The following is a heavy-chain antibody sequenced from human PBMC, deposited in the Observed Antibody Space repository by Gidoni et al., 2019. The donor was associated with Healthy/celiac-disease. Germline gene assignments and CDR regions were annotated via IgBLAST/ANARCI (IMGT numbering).Heavy chain of an antibody. CDR1: AGSIRSGSYD. V-gene: IGHV4-61*02. J-gene: IGHJ4*02. Sequence: QVQLQESGPGLVKPSQTLSLTCTVPAGSIRSGSYDWSWIRQPAGKGLEWIGRSCTSGSTNYNPSLKSRVTISVDTSKNQFSLKLSSVTAADTAVYYCARWVPAAAYYFDYWGQGTLVTVSS. D-gene: IGHD2-2*01. CDR3: ARWVPAAAYYFDY. CDR2: SCTSGST.